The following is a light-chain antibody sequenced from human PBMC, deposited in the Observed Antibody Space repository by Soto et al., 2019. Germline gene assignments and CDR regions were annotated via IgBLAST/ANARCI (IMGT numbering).Light chain of an antibody. V-gene: IGKV3-11*01. CDR1: QNIGFY. CDR2: DVS. Sequence: EIVLTQSPATLSLSPGDRATLSCRASQNIGFYLAWFQQKPGQAPRLLVYDVSTRATGIPARFRGSGSETDFTLTISSLDPEDFAFYYCQQRSSWPFTFGPGTKLDIK. CDR3: QQRSSWPFT. J-gene: IGKJ3*01.